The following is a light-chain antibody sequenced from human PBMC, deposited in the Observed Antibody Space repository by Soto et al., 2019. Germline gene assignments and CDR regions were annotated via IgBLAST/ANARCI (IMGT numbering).Light chain of an antibody. Sequence: ELVMTQSPATLSVSPVERATLSCRASQSVSSYLAWYQQKPGQAPRLLIYGASSRATGIPDRFSGTGSETDFTLTISRLEPEDFAVYYCQRYDNSPITFGQGTRLEIK. V-gene: IGKV3-20*01. CDR2: GAS. CDR3: QRYDNSPIT. CDR1: QSVSSY. J-gene: IGKJ5*01.